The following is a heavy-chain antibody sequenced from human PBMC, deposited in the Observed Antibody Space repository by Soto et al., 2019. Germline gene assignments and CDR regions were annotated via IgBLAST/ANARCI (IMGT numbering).Heavy chain of an antibody. J-gene: IGHJ3*02. Sequence: ASVKVSCKASGYTFTSYYMHWVRQAPGQGLEWMGIINPRGGSTSYAQKFQGRVTMTEDTSTDTAYMELSSLRSEDTAVYYCATEYTRDAFDIWGQGTMVTVSS. CDR2: INPRGGST. CDR1: GYTFTSYY. V-gene: IGHV1-46*01. CDR3: ATEYTRDAFDI. D-gene: IGHD2-2*02.